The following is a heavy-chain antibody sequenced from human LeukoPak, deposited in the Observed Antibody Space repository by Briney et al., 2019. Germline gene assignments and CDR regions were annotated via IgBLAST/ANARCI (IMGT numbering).Heavy chain of an antibody. CDR1: GFTFSSYA. D-gene: IGHD2-2*01. Sequence: GGSLRLSCAASGFTFSSYAMHWVRQAPGKGLEWVSFISFDGSITYNADSVKGRLTISRDNSKNTVYLQMNSLRAEDTAVYYCAKDPRRGYQLPNPGGDYWGQGTLVTVSS. V-gene: IGHV3-30*04. CDR2: ISFDGSIT. CDR3: AKDPRRGYQLPNPGGDY. J-gene: IGHJ4*02.